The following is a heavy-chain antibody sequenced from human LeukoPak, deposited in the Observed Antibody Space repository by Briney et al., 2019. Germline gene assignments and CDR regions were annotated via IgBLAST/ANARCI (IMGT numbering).Heavy chain of an antibody. CDR1: GFTLSIYS. J-gene: IGHJ4*02. V-gene: IGHV3-48*01. D-gene: IGHD6-13*01. CDR2: ITSDRRTI. Sequence: GGSLRLSCAASGFTLSIYSMNWVRQAPGKGLEWVSYITSDRRTISYADPVKGRFTISRDNDKRLLYLQMDSLRAGDTAIYYCARSTSGTFDYWGQGMLVTVSS. CDR3: ARSTSGTFDY.